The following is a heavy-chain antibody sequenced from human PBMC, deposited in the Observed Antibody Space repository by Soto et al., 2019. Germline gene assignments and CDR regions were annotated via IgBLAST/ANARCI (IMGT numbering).Heavy chain of an antibody. V-gene: IGHV1-69*06. CDR1: GGTFSSYA. J-gene: IGHJ6*02. D-gene: IGHD4-4*01. CDR2: IIPIFGTA. Sequence: SVKVSCKASGGTFSSYAVSWVRQAPGQGLEWMGGIIPIFGTANYAQKFQGRVTITADKSTSTAYMELSSLRSEDTAVYYCASSNKGGSNFRYYYYYGMDVWGQGTTVTVSS. CDR3: ASSNKGGSNFRYYYYYGMDV.